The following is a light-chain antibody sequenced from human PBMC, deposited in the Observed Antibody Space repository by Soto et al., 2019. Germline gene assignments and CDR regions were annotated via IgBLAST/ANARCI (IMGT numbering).Light chain of an antibody. CDR3: QQRSNWPPIT. CDR2: AAS. V-gene: IGKV3-15*01. Sequence: EIVMTQSPATLSVSPGERATLSCRASQSVSRNLAWYQQKPGQSPRLLIYAASTRATGIPARFSGSGSGTEFTLTISNLQSEDFAVYYCQQRSNWPPITFGPGTKVDIK. CDR1: QSVSRN. J-gene: IGKJ3*01.